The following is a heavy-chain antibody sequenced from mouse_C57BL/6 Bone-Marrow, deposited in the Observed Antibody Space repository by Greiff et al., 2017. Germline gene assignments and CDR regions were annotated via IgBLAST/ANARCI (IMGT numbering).Heavy chain of an antibody. CDR2: IDPSDSYT. D-gene: IGHD2-3*01. CDR1: GYTFTSYW. J-gene: IGHJ2*01. V-gene: IGHV1-69*01. Sequence: QVQLQQPGAELVMPGASVKLSCKASGYTFTSYWMHWVKQRPGQGLEWIGEIDPSDSYTNYNQKFKGKSTLTVDKSSSTAYMQLSSLTSEDSAVYYCARSGGWLLFDSWGQGTTLTVSS. CDR3: ARSGGWLLFDS.